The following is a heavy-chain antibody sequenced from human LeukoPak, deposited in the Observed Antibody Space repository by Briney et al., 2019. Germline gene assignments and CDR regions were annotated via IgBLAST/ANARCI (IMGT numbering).Heavy chain of an antibody. Sequence: PGGSLRLSCAASGFTFSSYWMHWVRQAPGKGLVWVSRINSDESSTSYADSVKGRFTISRDNAKNTLYLQMNSLRAEDTAVYYCARSYYESYYFDYWGQGTLVTVS. J-gene: IGHJ4*02. CDR3: ARSYYESYYFDY. CDR2: INSDESST. D-gene: IGHD3-22*01. CDR1: GFTFSSYW. V-gene: IGHV3-74*01.